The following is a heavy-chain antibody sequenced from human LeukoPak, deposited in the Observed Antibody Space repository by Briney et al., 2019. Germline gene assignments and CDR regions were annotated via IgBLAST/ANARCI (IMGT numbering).Heavy chain of an antibody. J-gene: IGHJ6*03. D-gene: IGHD3-10*01. V-gene: IGHV3-20*04. CDR2: INWNGGST. CDR1: GFTFDDYG. Sequence: PGGSLRLSCAASGFTFDDYGMSWVRQAPGKGLEWVSAINWNGGSTGYAASVKGRFTISRDNAKNSLYLQMNSLRAEDTAVYYCARANQDGSGSYYNYYYYYYMDVWGKGTTVTVSS. CDR3: ARANQDGSGSYYNYYYYYYMDV.